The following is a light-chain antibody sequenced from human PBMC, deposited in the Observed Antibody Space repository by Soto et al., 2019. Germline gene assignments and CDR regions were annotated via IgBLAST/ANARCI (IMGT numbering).Light chain of an antibody. V-gene: IGLV1-40*01. CDR1: SSNIGAGYD. CDR2: DNS. Sequence: QPALTQPPSVSGAPGQRVTISCTGSSSNIGAGYDVHWYQQLPGTAPKLLIYDNSNRPSGVPDRFSGSKSGTSASLAITGLQAEDEADYYCQSYDRSLSGSRVFGTGTKVTVL. CDR3: QSYDRSLSGSRV. J-gene: IGLJ1*01.